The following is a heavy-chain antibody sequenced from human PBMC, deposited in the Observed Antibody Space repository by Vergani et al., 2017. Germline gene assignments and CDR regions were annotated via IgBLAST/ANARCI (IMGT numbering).Heavy chain of an antibody. Sequence: VQLQQWGAGLLKPSETLSLTCAVYGGSFSGYYWSWIRQPPGKGLEWVSAISGSGGSTYYADSVKGRFTISRDNSKNTLYLQMNSLRAEDTAVYYCAKDVENGYNYYYYMDVWGKGTTVTVSS. CDR1: GGSFSGYY. CDR2: ISGSGGST. J-gene: IGHJ6*03. CDR3: AKDVENGYNYYYYMDV. D-gene: IGHD5-24*01. V-gene: IGHV3-23*01.